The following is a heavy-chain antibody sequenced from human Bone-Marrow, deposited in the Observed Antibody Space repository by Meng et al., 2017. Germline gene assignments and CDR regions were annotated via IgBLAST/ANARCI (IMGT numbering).Heavy chain of an antibody. CDR3: TFYTRGHI. CDR1: WGSFSGPE. J-gene: IGHJ3*02. CDR2: METTPNNYAT. D-gene: IGHD2/OR15-2a*01. Sequence: EGLLEHSGGVLVQSGGFLRLSCAVSWGSFSGPERNGVCQASGKGPEGVGRMETTPNNYATFYGESLRGRFTITIDDSKNMAYLQNNSLETEDTALYYCTFYTRGHIWGQGSMVTVSS. V-gene: IGHV3-73*02.